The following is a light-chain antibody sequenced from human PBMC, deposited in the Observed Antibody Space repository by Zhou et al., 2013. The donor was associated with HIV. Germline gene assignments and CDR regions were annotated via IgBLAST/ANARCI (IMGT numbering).Light chain of an antibody. J-gene: IGKJ3*01. CDR1: QGISTF. CDR3: QQYNSYLFT. Sequence: AIRMTQSPSSFSASTGDRVNITCRANQGISTFLAWYQQKPGKAPKLLIYAASSLQSGVPSRFSGSGSGTYFTLTISSLQFEDFATYYCQQYNSYLFTFGPGTKVDIK. CDR2: AAS. V-gene: IGKV1-8*01.